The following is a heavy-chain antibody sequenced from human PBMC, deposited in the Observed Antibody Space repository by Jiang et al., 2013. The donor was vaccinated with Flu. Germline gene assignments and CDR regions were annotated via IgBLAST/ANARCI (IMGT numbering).Heavy chain of an antibody. CDR2: IYPGDSDT. Sequence: GAEVKKPGESLKISCKGSGYSFTSYWIGWVRQMPGKGLEWMGIIYPGDSDTRYSPSFQGQVTISADKSISTAYLQWSSLKASDTAMYYCARWVRKSGSQFTFDYWGQGTLVTVSS. CDR1: GYSFTSYW. D-gene: IGHD1-26*01. CDR3: ARWVRKSGSQFTFDY. V-gene: IGHV5-51*03. J-gene: IGHJ4*02.